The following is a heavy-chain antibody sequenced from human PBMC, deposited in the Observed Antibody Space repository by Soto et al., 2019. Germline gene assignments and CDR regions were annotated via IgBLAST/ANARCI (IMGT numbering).Heavy chain of an antibody. D-gene: IGHD3-3*02. CDR3: TRGSISEQFYS. CDR1: GFTFSNYY. V-gene: IGHV3-7*01. Sequence: EVQLVESGGDLVQPGGSLRLSCAASGFTFSNYYMNWVRQAPGKGLEWVANINHDGSEKNYVDSVKGRFTASRDNAKNFLYLDMNRLRAEDTAVYYCTRGSISEQFYSWGQGTLVTVSA. CDR2: INHDGSEK. J-gene: IGHJ4*02.